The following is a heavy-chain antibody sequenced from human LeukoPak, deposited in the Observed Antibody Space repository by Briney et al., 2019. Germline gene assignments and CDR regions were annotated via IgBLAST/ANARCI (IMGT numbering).Heavy chain of an antibody. CDR3: ARGANWGSPDY. Sequence: SETLSLTCTVSGGSISSDYWSWIRRSPGKGLEWIGYIYYSGTTSYNPSLKSRVTISLDTPKNQFSLKLSSVTAADTAVYYCARGANWGSPDYWGQGTLVTVSS. J-gene: IGHJ4*02. D-gene: IGHD7-27*01. CDR1: GGSISSDY. V-gene: IGHV4-59*01. CDR2: IYYSGTT.